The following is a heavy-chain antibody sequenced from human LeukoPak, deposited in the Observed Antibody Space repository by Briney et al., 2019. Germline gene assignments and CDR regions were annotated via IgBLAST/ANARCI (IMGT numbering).Heavy chain of an antibody. V-gene: IGHV3-30-3*01. Sequence: GGSLRLSCAASGFTFSSYAMHWVRQAPGKGLEWVAVISYDGSNKYYADSVKGRFTISRDNSKNTLYLQMNSLRAEDTAVYYCARDTRTGYSYGYYFDYWGQGTLVTVSS. CDR2: ISYDGSNK. D-gene: IGHD5-18*01. J-gene: IGHJ4*02. CDR1: GFTFSSYA. CDR3: ARDTRTGYSYGYYFDY.